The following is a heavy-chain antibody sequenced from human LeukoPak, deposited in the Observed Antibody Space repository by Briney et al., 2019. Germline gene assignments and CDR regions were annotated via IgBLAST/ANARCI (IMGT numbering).Heavy chain of an antibody. D-gene: IGHD3-3*01. Sequence: PSETLSLTCTVSGGSIRSSYYYWGWIRQPPGKGLEWLGSIYDSGSTYYNPSLKSRVTISVDTSKNQFSLKLSSVTAADTAVYYCARGKALRFLEWLSKSYYYGMDVWGQGTTVTVSS. J-gene: IGHJ6*02. CDR3: ARGKALRFLEWLSKSYYYGMDV. CDR1: GGSIRSSYYY. CDR2: IYDSGST. V-gene: IGHV4-39*07.